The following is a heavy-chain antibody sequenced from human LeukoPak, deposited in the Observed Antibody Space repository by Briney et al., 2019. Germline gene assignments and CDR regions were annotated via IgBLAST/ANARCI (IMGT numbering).Heavy chain of an antibody. J-gene: IGHJ6*03. CDR2: ISWDGGST. CDR1: GFMFDDYS. CDR3: TRVEETATTAAIIRKYSYYYYYMDV. Sequence: GGSLRLSCAASGFMFDDYSMHWVRQAPGKGLEWVSLISWDGGSTHYADSVEGRSTISRDNAKNSLYLQMSSLRAEDTAVYYCTRVEETATTAAIIRKYSYYYYYMDVWGKGNTVTVSS. V-gene: IGHV3-43*01. D-gene: IGHD4-11*01.